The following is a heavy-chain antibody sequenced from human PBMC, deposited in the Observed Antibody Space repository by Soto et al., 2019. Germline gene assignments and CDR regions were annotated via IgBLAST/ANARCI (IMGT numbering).Heavy chain of an antibody. J-gene: IGHJ4*02. CDR2: IYHSGST. Sequence: PSETLSLTCAVSGYSISRGYYWGWIRQPPGKGLEWIGSIYHSGSTYYNPSLKSRVTISVDTSKNQFSLKLSSVTAADTAVYYCARDGVVLMVHAIPAARCFDYWGKGTRATVPS. CDR1: GYSISRGYY. D-gene: IGHD2-8*01. V-gene: IGHV4-38-2*02. CDR3: ARDGVVLMVHAIPAARCFDY.